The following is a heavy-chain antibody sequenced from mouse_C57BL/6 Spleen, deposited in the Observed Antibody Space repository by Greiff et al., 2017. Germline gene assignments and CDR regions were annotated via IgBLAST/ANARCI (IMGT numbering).Heavy chain of an antibody. CDR3: ARGRDKELRSFGY. CDR1: GYTFTSYW. Sequence: QVQLQQSGAELVKPGASVKLSCKASGYTFTSYWMHWVKQRPGQGLEWIGMIHPSSGSTYYNEKFKSKATLTVDKSSSTAYMQLSSLTSEDSAVDYGARGRDKELRSFGYWGQGTTLTGSA. D-gene: IGHD1-1*01. CDR2: IHPSSGST. J-gene: IGHJ2*01. V-gene: IGHV1-64*01.